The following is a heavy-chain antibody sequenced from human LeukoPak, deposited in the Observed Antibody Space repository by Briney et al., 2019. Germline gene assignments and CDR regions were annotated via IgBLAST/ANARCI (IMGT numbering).Heavy chain of an antibody. CDR1: GFSFSTYV. CDR3: ARDIVVVPAAIVNAFDL. J-gene: IGHJ3*01. V-gene: IGHV3-21*01. Sequence: SGGSLRLSCAASGFSFSTYVMNWVRQALGKGLEWVSSIGNTRSYIFYADSVKGRFTISRDNARNSLYLQMNSLRAEDTAVYYCARDIVVVPAAIVNAFDLWGQGTMVTVSS. D-gene: IGHD2-2*02. CDR2: IGNTRSYI.